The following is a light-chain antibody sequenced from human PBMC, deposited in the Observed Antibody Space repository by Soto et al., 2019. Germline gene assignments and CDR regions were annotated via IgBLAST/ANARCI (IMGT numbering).Light chain of an antibody. CDR2: DVT. Sequence: QSVLTQPPSASGSPGQSVTISCTGASSDVGGYNFVSWYQQHPGKAPKLMIYDVTKRPSGVPVRFSGSKSGNTASLTVSGLSADDEAVNFCSPHAGSSVPVVFGGGTKLTVL. CDR3: SPHAGSSVPVV. CDR1: SSDVGGYNF. V-gene: IGLV2-8*01. J-gene: IGLJ2*01.